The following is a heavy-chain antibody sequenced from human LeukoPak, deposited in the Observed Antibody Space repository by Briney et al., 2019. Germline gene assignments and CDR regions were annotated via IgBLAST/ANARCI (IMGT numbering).Heavy chain of an antibody. CDR3: ARGLRVVSSGWFRVNIRHYYYMDV. J-gene: IGHJ6*03. CDR1: GGSFSGYY. D-gene: IGHD6-19*01. Sequence: SETLSLTCAVYGGSFSGYYWSWIRQPPGKGLEWIGEINHSGSTNYNPSLKSRVTISVDTSKNQFSLKLSSVTAADTAVYYCARGLRVVSSGWFRVNIRHYYYMDVWGKGTTATVSS. V-gene: IGHV4-34*01. CDR2: INHSGST.